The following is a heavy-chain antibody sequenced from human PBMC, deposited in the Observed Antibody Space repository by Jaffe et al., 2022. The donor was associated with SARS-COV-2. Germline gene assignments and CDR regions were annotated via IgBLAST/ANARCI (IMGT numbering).Heavy chain of an antibody. D-gene: IGHD5-18*01. CDR3: ARGRPRYSYERRLDY. Sequence: QVQLQQWGAGLLKPSETLSLTCAVYGGSFSGYYWSWIRQPPGKGLEWIGEINHSGSTNYNPSLKSRVTISVDTSKNQFSLKLSSVTAADTAVYYCARGRPRYSYERRLDYWGQGTLVTVSS. CDR2: INHSGST. J-gene: IGHJ4*02. CDR1: GGSFSGYY. V-gene: IGHV4-34*01.